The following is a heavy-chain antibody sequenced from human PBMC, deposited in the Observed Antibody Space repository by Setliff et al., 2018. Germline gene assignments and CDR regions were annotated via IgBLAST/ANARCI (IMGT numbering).Heavy chain of an antibody. Sequence: SETLSLTCTVSGGSISSSTYYWGWIRQTPGKGLEWIATIYYSGSTYYNPSLKSRVTISVDTSENQFSVKLSSVTAADTAVYYCARHYGDSYSYYYIDVWGNGTTVTVSS. V-gene: IGHV4-39*01. D-gene: IGHD4-17*01. CDR1: GGSISSSTYY. CDR3: ARHYGDSYSYYYIDV. J-gene: IGHJ6*03. CDR2: IYYSGST.